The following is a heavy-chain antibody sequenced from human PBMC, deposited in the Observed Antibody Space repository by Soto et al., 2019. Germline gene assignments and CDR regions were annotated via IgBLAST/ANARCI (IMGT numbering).Heavy chain of an antibody. CDR3: AAFKFRPIWSDS. CDR1: GFSFNDHA. CDR2: ISYDGSNK. D-gene: IGHD3-10*01. V-gene: IGHV3-30-3*01. J-gene: IGHJ4*02. Sequence: LRLSCAASGFSFNDHAIHWVRQAPGRGLEWVALISYDGSNKYFADSVKGRFTISRDNSKNTLSLHMNSLRPEDTALYFCAAFKFRPIWSDSWGQGTLVTVSS.